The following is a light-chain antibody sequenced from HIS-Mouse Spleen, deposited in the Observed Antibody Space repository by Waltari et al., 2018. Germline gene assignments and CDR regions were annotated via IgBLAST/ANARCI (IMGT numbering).Light chain of an antibody. CDR2: YVS. Sequence: QSALTQPASVSGSPGQSLTISCTGPSSDIGGYNYVSWYQQHPGKAPKLMIYYVSNRPSGVSNRFSGSKSGNTASLTISGLQAEDEADYYCSSYTSSSTLVFGTGTKVTVL. CDR3: SSYTSSSTLV. V-gene: IGLV2-14*03. J-gene: IGLJ1*01. CDR1: SSDIGGYNY.